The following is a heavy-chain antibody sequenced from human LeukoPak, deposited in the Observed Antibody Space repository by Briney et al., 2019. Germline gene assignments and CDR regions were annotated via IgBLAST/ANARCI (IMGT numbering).Heavy chain of an antibody. CDR1: GFTFSSYA. Sequence: GGSLRLSCAASGFTFSSYAMHWVRQAPGKGLEWVAVISYDGSNKYYADSVKGRFTISRDNSKNTLYLQMNSLRAEDTAAYYCARSGYCSSTSCLKAFDYWGQGTLVTVSS. CDR3: ARSGYCSSTSCLKAFDY. J-gene: IGHJ4*02. CDR2: ISYDGSNK. D-gene: IGHD2-2*01. V-gene: IGHV3-30-3*01.